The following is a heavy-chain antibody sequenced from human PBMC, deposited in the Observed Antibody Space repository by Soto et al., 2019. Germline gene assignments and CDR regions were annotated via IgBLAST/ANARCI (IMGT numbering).Heavy chain of an antibody. Sequence: SVNVSCKPSGGTFSSFSINWVRQAPGQRPEWMGGTIPILGTANYAQKFQGRVTIVADETTNTASLELTGLRSEDTAVYYCARGNALDIWGQGTTVTVSS. J-gene: IGHJ6*02. V-gene: IGHV1-69*13. CDR3: ARGNALDI. CDR1: GGTFSSFS. CDR2: TIPILGTA.